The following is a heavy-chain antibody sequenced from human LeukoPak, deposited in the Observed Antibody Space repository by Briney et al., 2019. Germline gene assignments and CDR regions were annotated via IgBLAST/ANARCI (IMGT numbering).Heavy chain of an antibody. D-gene: IGHD6-13*01. J-gene: IGHJ3*02. CDR1: GFTFSNYW. CDR3: ARDRHDGYSSSWTSDSDAFDI. V-gene: IGHV3-74*01. CDR2: ISGSGGST. Sequence: GGSLRLSCAASGFTFSNYWMHWVRQAPGKGLVWVSAISGSGGSTYYADSVKGRFTISRDNAKNSLYLQMNSLRAEDTAVYYCARDRHDGYSSSWTSDSDAFDIWGQGTMVTVSS.